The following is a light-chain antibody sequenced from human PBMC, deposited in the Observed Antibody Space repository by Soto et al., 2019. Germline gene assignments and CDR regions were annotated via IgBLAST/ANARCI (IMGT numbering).Light chain of an antibody. J-gene: IGKJ4*01. Sequence: EIVLTQSPGTLSLSPGERVNLSCRASQSVNSRYVAWYKHKTGQPPRLLISGASSRATGIPDRFSGTGSGADFTLTISRLEPEDFAVYYWQQDGSSPPTFGGGTKVEIK. CDR1: QSVNSRY. V-gene: IGKV3-20*01. CDR2: GAS. CDR3: QQDGSSPPT.